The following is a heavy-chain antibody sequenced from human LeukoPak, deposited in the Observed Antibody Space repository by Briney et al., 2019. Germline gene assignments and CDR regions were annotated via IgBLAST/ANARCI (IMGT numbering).Heavy chain of an antibody. V-gene: IGHV3-11*01. J-gene: IGHJ4*02. CDR3: TRDPRSLDF. CDR1: GFTFSDYY. Sequence: GGSLRLSCAASGFTFSDYYMSWIRQAPGKGLEWVSYISSSGSTIYYADSVKGRFTISRDNARNSLYLQMTSLRADDTAVYYCTRDPRSLDFWGQGTLVTVSP. CDR2: ISSSGSTI.